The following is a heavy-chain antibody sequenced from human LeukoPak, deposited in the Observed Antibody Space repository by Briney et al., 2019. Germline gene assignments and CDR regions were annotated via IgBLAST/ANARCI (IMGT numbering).Heavy chain of an antibody. J-gene: IGHJ4*02. CDR1: GFTFSSHW. D-gene: IGHD5-18*01. V-gene: IGHV3-7*01. CDR2: IKQDGSEK. Sequence: PGGSLRLSCAASGFTFSSHWMSWVRQAPGKGLEWVANIKQDGSEKNYVDSVKGRFTISRDNAKNSLYLQMNSLRAEDTAVYYCARDPTLSGYSYGLSDYWGQGTLVTVSS. CDR3: ARDPTLSGYSYGLSDY.